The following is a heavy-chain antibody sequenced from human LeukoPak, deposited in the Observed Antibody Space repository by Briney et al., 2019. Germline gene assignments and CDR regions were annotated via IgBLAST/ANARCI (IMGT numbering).Heavy chain of an antibody. V-gene: IGHV4-4*07. D-gene: IGHD3-22*01. CDR2: IYTSGNT. J-gene: IGHJ3*02. CDR3: ARDMCGSMSSGYYYDAFDI. CDR1: GGSISSYC. Sequence: SETLSLTCTVSGGSISSYCWSWIRQPAGQGLEWIGHIYTSGNTDYNPSLKSRVTMSVDTSKNQFSLKLSSVTAADTAVYHCARDMCGSMSSGYYYDAFDIWGQGTMVTVSS.